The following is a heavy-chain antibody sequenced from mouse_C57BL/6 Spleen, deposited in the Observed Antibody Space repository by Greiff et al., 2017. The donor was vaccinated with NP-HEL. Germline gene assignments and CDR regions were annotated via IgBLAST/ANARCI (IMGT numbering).Heavy chain of an antibody. CDR2: IDPENGDT. CDR3: TTRCYDYDGFAY. V-gene: IGHV14-4*01. Sequence: EVQLQQSGAELVRPGASVKLSCTASGFNIKDDYMHWVKQRPEQGLEWIGWIDPENGDTEYASKFQGKATITADTSSNTAYLQLSSLTSEDTAVYYCTTRCYDYDGFAYWGQGTLVTVSA. J-gene: IGHJ3*01. D-gene: IGHD2-4*01. CDR1: GFNIKDDY.